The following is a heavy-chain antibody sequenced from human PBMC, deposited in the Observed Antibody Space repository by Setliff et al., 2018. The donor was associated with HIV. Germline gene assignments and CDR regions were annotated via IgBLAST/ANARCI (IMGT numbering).Heavy chain of an antibody. CDR3: ARIHSSADYYYMDV. D-gene: IGHD6-19*01. V-gene: IGHV2-70*11. CDR2: IDWDDDK. CDR1: GFSLSTSGMC. J-gene: IGHJ6*03. Sequence: SGPTRVNPTQTLTLTCTFSGFSLSTSGMCVSWIRQPPGKALEWLARIDWDDDKYYSTSLKTRLTISKDTSKNQVVLTMTNMDPVDTATYYCARIHSSADYYYMDVWGKGTTVTVSS.